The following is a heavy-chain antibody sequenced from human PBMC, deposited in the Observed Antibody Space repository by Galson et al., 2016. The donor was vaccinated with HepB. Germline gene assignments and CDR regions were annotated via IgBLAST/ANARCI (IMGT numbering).Heavy chain of an antibody. CDR1: GFTFNFYA. J-gene: IGHJ3*01. CDR3: AKDQGRVPWFGKDGFGT. D-gene: IGHD3-10*01. CDR2: ISGGGRDT. V-gene: IGHV3-23*01. Sequence: LRLSCAASGFTFNFYAMSWVRQAPGKGLEWVSFISGGGRDTYYADSVQGRFTVSRDNSKNTLYLQMNSLRVEDTAVYYCAKDQGRVPWFGKDGFGTWGQGTMAIVS.